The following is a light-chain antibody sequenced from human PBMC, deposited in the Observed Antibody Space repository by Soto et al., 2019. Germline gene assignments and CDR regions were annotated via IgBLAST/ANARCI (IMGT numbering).Light chain of an antibody. Sequence: QLTQSPSSLSASVGDRVIITCRASQSVSRSLNWYQQKPGQPPKLLLYAASTLHSGVPSRFSGSGSGTEFTLTISSLQPEDFATYYCQQYSTYPLTFG. J-gene: IGKJ4*01. CDR1: QSVSRS. CDR3: QQYSTYPLT. V-gene: IGKV1-39*01. CDR2: AAS.